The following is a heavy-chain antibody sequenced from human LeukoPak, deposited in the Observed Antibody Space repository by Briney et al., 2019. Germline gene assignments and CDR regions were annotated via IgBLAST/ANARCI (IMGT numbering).Heavy chain of an antibody. D-gene: IGHD3-22*01. CDR2: ISAYNGNT. CDR3: ARSPYYYDSSGYYYVV. Sequence: GASVKVSCKASGYTFTSYGISWVRQAPGQGLEWMGWISAYNGNTNYAQKFQGRVTITADESTSTAYMELSSLRSEDTAVYYCARSPYYYDSSGYYYVVWGQGTLVTVSS. V-gene: IGHV1-18*01. J-gene: IGHJ4*02. CDR1: GYTFTSYG.